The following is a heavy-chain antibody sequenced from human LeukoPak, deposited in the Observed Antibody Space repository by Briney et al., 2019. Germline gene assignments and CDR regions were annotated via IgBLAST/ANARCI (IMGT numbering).Heavy chain of an antibody. CDR3: AREFKVGTTTLSFDI. CDR2: ISDNGGGT. D-gene: IGHD1-26*01. J-gene: IGHJ3*02. Sequence: GGSLRLSCAASGFTFSTYAITWVRQAPGQGLEWVSAISDNGGGTYYADSAKGRFTVSRDNSKNTLYLQMNSLRAEDTAVYYCAREFKVGTTTLSFDIWGQGTMVAVSS. V-gene: IGHV3-23*01. CDR1: GFTFSTYA.